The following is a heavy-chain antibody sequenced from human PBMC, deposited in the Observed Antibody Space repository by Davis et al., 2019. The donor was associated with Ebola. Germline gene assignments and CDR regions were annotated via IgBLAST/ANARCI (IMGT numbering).Heavy chain of an antibody. CDR1: GGSISSYY. CDR2: IYYSGST. J-gene: IGHJ5*02. CDR3: ASFMTTVTTGWFDP. V-gene: IGHV4-59*12. D-gene: IGHD4-11*01. Sequence: SETLSLTCTVSGGSISSYYWSWIRQPPGKGLEWIGYIYYSGSTNYNPSLKSRVTISVDRSKNQFSLKLSSVTAADTAVYYCASFMTTVTTGWFDPWGQGTLVTVSS.